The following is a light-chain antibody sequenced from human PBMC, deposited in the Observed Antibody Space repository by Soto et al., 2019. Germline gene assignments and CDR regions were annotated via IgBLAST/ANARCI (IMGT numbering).Light chain of an antibody. J-gene: IGKJ3*01. CDR3: QQSYTTPFT. CDR2: ATS. Sequence: DIQMTQSPSSLSASVGDRLTITCRASQSVSTYLNWYQQKPGKAPKLLIYATSSLQSGVPSRFSGSGVGTDFTLTVSSLQPEDFATYYCQQSYTTPFTFGPGTKVDFK. V-gene: IGKV1-39*01. CDR1: QSVSTY.